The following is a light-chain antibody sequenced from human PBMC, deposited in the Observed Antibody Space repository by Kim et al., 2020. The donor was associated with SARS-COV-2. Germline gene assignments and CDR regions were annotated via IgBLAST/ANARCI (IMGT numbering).Light chain of an antibody. Sequence: SVGDRVTITCRSSQRSSSYLNWYQHKPGKAPRLLIYAASTLQNGVSPRFRGSGSGTDFTLTISSLQVEDFAMYYCQQSYRAPLTFGGGTKVDIK. V-gene: IGKV1-39*01. CDR3: QQSYRAPLT. J-gene: IGKJ4*01. CDR1: QRSSSY. CDR2: AAS.